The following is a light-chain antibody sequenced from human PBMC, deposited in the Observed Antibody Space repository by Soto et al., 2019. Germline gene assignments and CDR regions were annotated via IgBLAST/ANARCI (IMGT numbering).Light chain of an antibody. V-gene: IGKV1-33*01. CDR1: QDISNY. CDR3: QHFRSFPIT. Sequence: DIQMTQSPSPLSASVGDRVTITCQASQDISNYLNWYQQKPGKAPKLLIYDASNLETGVPSRFSGSGSGTDFTLTISSLQPEDFATYYCQHFRSFPITFGQGTRLEIK. J-gene: IGKJ5*01. CDR2: DAS.